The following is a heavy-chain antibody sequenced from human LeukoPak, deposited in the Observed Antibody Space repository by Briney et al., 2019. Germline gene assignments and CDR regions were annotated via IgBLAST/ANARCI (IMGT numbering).Heavy chain of an antibody. V-gene: IGHV3-30*18. J-gene: IGHJ4*02. D-gene: IGHD6-13*01. Sequence: PGGSLSLTCAASGFTFSSYGMHWVRQAPGKGLEWVAVISYDGSNKYYADSVKGRFTISRDNSNNTLYLQMNSLRAEDTAVYYCAKTAAGLIDYWGQGTLVTVSS. CDR3: AKTAAGLIDY. CDR1: GFTFSSYG. CDR2: ISYDGSNK.